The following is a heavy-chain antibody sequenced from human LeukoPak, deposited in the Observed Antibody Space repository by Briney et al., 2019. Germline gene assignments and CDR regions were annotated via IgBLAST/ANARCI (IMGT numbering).Heavy chain of an antibody. CDR2: IYYSGRT. Sequence: PSETLSLTCTVSGGSLSNYYWRWVRQPPGKGVEGIGYIYYSGRTNYNPSLTSGVTISVDTSKNQFSLKLTSVTAADTAVYYCTKGRGIWGQGTLVTVSS. D-gene: IGHD3-10*01. CDR1: GGSLSNYY. V-gene: IGHV4-59*08. CDR3: TKGRGI. J-gene: IGHJ4*02.